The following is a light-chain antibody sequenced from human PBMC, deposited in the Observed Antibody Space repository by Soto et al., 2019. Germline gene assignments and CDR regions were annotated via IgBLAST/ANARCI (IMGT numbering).Light chain of an antibody. CDR1: SSDVGAFNY. CDR3: ASYTTSRTYV. Sequence: QSALTQPASVSRSPGQSIAISCTGTSSDVGAFNYVSWYQQHPGKAPKFMIFDVSSRPSGVSDRFSGSKSGNTASLTISGLQNDDEPDYYCASYTTSRTYVFGTGTK. J-gene: IGLJ1*01. CDR2: DVS. V-gene: IGLV2-14*03.